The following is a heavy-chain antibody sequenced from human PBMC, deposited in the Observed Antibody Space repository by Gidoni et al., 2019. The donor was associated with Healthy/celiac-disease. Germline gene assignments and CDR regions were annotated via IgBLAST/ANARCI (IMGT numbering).Heavy chain of an antibody. J-gene: IGHJ4*02. D-gene: IGHD3-10*01. CDR1: GGTFSSYA. CDR2: IIPIFGTA. CDR3: ARDEYYGSGSYSDY. Sequence: QVQLMHSGAEVNKPGSSVKVSCNASGGTFSSYAISWVRQAPGQGLELMGGIIPIFGTANYAQKFQGRVTINADESTSTDYMELSSMRSEDTAVYYCARDEYYGSGSYSDYWGKGTLVTVSS. V-gene: IGHV1-69*01.